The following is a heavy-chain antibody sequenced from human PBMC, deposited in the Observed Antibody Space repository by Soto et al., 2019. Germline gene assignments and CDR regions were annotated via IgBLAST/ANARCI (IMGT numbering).Heavy chain of an antibody. Sequence: QVKLVQSGAEVKKPGSSLKVSCKSSGGTFDSYAISWVQQAPGQGLEWMGGAIPIFGTPHYAQKFHGRLTITADIPTSTAYLELSSLKPADTAVYYCAKILWTISLQEEGAIWGQGTLVTVSS. CDR3: AKILWTISLQEEGAI. CDR1: GGTFDSYA. V-gene: IGHV1-69*06. J-gene: IGHJ4*02. CDR2: AIPIFGTP. D-gene: IGHD3-3*01.